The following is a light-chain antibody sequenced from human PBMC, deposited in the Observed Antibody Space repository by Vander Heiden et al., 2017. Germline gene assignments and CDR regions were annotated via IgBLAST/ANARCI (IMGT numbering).Light chain of an antibody. CDR2: LAS. J-gene: IGKJ5*01. CDR3: MQALQTPIT. CDR1: QSLLHSNGDNN. Sequence: DIVMTQSPLSLPVTAGETASIYCRSSQSLLHSNGDNNLDWYLQKPGQSPQLLIYLASTRASGVPDRFSGSGSGTDFTLTISRVEAEDVGVYYCMQALQTPITFGQGTRLETK. V-gene: IGKV2-28*01.